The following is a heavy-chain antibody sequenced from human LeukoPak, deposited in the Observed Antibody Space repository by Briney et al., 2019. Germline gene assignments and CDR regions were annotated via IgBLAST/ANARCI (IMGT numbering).Heavy chain of an antibody. J-gene: IGHJ4*02. CDR2: INHRGST. Sequence: SETLSLTCAVYGGSFSGYYWSWIRQPPGKGLEWIGEINHRGSTNYNPSLKSRVTISVDTSKNQFSLKLSSVTAADTAVYYCARKLMVRLYYFDYWGQGTLVTVSS. V-gene: IGHV4-34*01. CDR1: GGSFSGYY. D-gene: IGHD3-10*01. CDR3: ARKLMVRLYYFDY.